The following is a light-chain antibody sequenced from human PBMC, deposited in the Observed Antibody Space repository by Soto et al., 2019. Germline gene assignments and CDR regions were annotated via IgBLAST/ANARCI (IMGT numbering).Light chain of an antibody. J-gene: IGKJ1*01. CDR1: QSVTSSY. CDR2: GAS. Sequence: EIVLTQSPGTLSLSPGERATLSCRASQSVTSSYLAWYQQKPGQAPRLLIYGASYRATGIPDGFSGSGSGTDFTLTISRLEPEDFAVYYCQQYGSSPRTFGQGTKVDIK. V-gene: IGKV3-20*01. CDR3: QQYGSSPRT.